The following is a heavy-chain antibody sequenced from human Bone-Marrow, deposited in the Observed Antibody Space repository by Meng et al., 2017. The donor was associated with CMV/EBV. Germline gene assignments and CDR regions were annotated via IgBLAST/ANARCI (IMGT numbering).Heavy chain of an antibody. CDR3: ARKNGMDV. CDR1: GFNFDDYA. J-gene: IGHJ6*01. Sequence: GGSLRLSCAASGFNFDDYAMHWVRQAPGKGPEWVAGISANSRSIGYADSVRGRFAISRDNAKNSLYLQMNSLRAEDTAVYYCARKNGMDVWGQGAAVTVSS. V-gene: IGHV3-9*01. CDR2: ISANSRSI.